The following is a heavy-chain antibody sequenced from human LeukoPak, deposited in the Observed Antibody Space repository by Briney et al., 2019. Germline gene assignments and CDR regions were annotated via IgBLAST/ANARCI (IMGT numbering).Heavy chain of an antibody. CDR3: ARRTGYYDGFDY. D-gene: IGHD3/OR15-3a*01. J-gene: IGHJ4*02. CDR2: IYYSGST. CDR1: GGSISSYY. V-gene: IGHV4-59*01. Sequence: PSETLSLTCTVSGGSISSYYWGWIRQPPGKGLEWIGYIYYSGSTNYNPSLKSRVTISVDTSKNQFSPKVSSVTAADAAVYYCARRTGYYDGFDYWGQGTLVTVSS.